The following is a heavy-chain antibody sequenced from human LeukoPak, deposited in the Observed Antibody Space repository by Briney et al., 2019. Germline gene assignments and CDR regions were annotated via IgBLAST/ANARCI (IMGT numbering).Heavy chain of an antibody. Sequence: ASVKVSCKASGYTFTSYGISWVRQAPGQGLEWMGWISAYNGNTNYAQKLQGRVTMTTDTSTSTAYMELRSLRSDDTAVYYCARDGYFDWLLSGGAFDIWGQGPMVTVSS. CDR2: ISAYNGNT. J-gene: IGHJ3*02. D-gene: IGHD3-9*01. CDR1: GYTFTSYG. V-gene: IGHV1-18*01. CDR3: ARDGYFDWLLSGGAFDI.